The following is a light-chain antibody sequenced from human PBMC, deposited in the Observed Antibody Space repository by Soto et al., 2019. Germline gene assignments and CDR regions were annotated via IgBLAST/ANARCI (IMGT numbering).Light chain of an antibody. CDR2: GAS. V-gene: IGKV3-20*01. CDR1: QSVSSSY. CDR3: QQYGSSSLT. J-gene: IGKJ4*01. Sequence: EIVLTQSPGTLSLSPGERATLSCRASQSVSSSYLAWYQQKPGQAPRLLIYGASSRATGIPDRFSGSGSGTDFTLTISRLEPDDFAVYYCQQYGSSSLTFGGGTKVDIK.